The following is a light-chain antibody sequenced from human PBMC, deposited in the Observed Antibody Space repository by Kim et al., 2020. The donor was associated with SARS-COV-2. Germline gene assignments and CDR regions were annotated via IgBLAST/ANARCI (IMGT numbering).Light chain of an antibody. J-gene: IGLJ2*01. CDR2: DDT. Sequence: GESFTNTCTGTSNDIGTYNYGAWYQQHAGKVPKLMIYDDTNRPSGIANRFSGSKSGNTAALSISRLQTEDETDYYCSSYTTTGTVAFGGGTQLTVL. CDR1: SNDIGTYNY. CDR3: SSYTTTGTVA. V-gene: IGLV2-14*03.